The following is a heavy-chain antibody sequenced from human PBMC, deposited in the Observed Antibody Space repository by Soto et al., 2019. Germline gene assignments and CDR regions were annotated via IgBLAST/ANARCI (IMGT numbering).Heavy chain of an antibody. V-gene: IGHV3-30*18. J-gene: IGHJ4*02. CDR3: AKRGGVVGGSEHPFFEY. D-gene: IGHD2-15*01. CDR2: ISCDGKNR. CDR1: GFIFSNYG. Sequence: QVQLVESGGGVVQPGKSLRLSCAASGFIFSNYGMHWVRQAPGKGLEWVALISCDGKNRNYEDSVKGRFTIYRDNPKNTLYLEMNSLRPEDTAFYYCAKRGGVVGGSEHPFFEYWGQGTLVTVSS.